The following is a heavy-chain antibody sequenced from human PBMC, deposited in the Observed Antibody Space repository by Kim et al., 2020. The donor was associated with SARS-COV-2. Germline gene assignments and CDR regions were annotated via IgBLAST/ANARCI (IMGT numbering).Heavy chain of an antibody. Sequence: SPCFQGHVTISADKSISTAYLQWSSLKASDTAMYYCARHEVGGSYPNFDYWGQGTLVTVSS. D-gene: IGHD1-26*01. CDR3: ARHEVGGSYPNFDY. J-gene: IGHJ4*02. V-gene: IGHV5-10-1*01.